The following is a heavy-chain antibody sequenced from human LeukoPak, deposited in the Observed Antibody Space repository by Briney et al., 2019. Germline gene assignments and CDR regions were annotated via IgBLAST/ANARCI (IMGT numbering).Heavy chain of an antibody. D-gene: IGHD1-26*01. Sequence: VTSVKVSCKASGGTFSSYAISWVRQAPGQGLEWMGGIIPIFGTANYAQEFQGRVTITTDESTSTAYMELSSLRSEDTAVYYCARGSIKSGSYPPLFYWGQGTLVTVSS. J-gene: IGHJ4*02. CDR1: GGTFSSYA. CDR2: IIPIFGTA. V-gene: IGHV1-69*05. CDR3: ARGSIKSGSYPPLFY.